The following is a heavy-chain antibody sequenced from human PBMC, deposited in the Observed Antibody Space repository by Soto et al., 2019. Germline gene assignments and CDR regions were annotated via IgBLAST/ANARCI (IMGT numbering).Heavy chain of an antibody. CDR1: GYSFTSTY. CDR2: INPAGGTT. J-gene: IGHJ4*02. Sequence: QVQLVQSGAEVKKPGASVRISCRASGYSFTSTYVHWVRQAPGQGPEWMGIINPAGGTTYYAQKFKSRPTIPSDTSTDTVFMDLNDLTSEDTAVYFCALKVVTYYDNWGQGTLLTVSS. D-gene: IGHD2-21*02. V-gene: IGHV1-46*01. CDR3: ALKVVTYYDN.